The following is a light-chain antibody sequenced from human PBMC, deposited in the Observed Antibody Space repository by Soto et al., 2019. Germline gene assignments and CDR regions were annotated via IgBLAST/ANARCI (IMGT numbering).Light chain of an antibody. Sequence: QSALTQPASVSGSPGQSITISCTGTSSDVGGFNYVSWYQQHPGKAPKLMIYDVTIRPSGVSYRFSGSKSGTTASLTISGLQAEDEAEYYCNSYTSSSTYVFGTGTKLTVL. J-gene: IGLJ1*01. CDR3: NSYTSSSTYV. V-gene: IGLV2-14*03. CDR1: SSDVGGFNY. CDR2: DVT.